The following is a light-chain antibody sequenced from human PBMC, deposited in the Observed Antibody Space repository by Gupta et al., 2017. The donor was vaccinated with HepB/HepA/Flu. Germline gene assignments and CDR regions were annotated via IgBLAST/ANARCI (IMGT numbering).Light chain of an antibody. V-gene: IGKV3-20*01. CDR3: QQYGGTPLT. CDR2: GAS. J-gene: IGKJ4*01. Sequence: EIVLTQSPGTLSLSPGERDTLSCRASQSFSSTFLSWYQQKAGQAPRLLIYGASSRATGIPDRFSGSGSGTDFTLTISRLEPEDFAVYYCQQYGGTPLTFGGGTKVEIK. CDR1: QSFSSTF.